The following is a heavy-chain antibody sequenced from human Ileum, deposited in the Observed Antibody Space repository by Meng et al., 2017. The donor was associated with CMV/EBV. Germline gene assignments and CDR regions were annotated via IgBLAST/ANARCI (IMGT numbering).Heavy chain of an antibody. CDR2: IIPILGIA. Sequence: SVKVSCKASGGTFSSYTISWVRQAPGQGLEWMGRIIPILGIANYAQKFQGRVTITADTSTSTAYMELSSLRSEDTAVYYCATIVGATAFDYWGQGTLVTVSS. J-gene: IGHJ4*02. CDR3: ATIVGATAFDY. D-gene: IGHD1-26*01. V-gene: IGHV1-69*02. CDR1: GGTFSSYT.